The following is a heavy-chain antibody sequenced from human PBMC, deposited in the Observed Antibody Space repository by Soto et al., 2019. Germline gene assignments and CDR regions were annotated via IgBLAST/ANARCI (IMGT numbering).Heavy chain of an antibody. CDR1: GLNFRGYG. D-gene: IGHD3-16*01. Sequence: QVQLVESGGGVVQPGTSLRLSCAASGLNFRGYGFHWVRQAPGKGLDWVAVIWDDGSKKFYADSVKGRFTFSRDDSRNTLVLQINRLRDEDTAISYCVTEGGSTGARSWGYFNYWGQGTLVTVSS. J-gene: IGHJ4*02. CDR3: VTEGGSTGARSWGYFNY. CDR2: IWDDGSKK. V-gene: IGHV3-33*01.